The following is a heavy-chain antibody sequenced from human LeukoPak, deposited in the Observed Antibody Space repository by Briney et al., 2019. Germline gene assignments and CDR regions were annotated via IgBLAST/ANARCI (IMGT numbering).Heavy chain of an antibody. V-gene: IGHV3-21*01. CDR1: GFTFSSYS. CDR2: ISSSSSYI. J-gene: IGHJ6*03. Sequence: PGGSLRLSCAASGFTFSSYSMNWVRQAPGKGLEWVSSISSSSSYIYYADSVKGRFTISRDNAKSSLYLQMDSLRAEDTAVYYCARYGVYYYYYYMDVWGKGTTVTISS. CDR3: ARYGVYYYYYYMDV. D-gene: IGHD3-3*01.